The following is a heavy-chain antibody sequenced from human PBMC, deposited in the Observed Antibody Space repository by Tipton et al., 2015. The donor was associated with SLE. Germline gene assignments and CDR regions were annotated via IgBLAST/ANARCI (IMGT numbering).Heavy chain of an antibody. Sequence: TLSLTCTVSGGSISSGSYYWSWIRQPAGKGLEWIGEINHSGSTNYNPSLKSRVTISVHTSKNQFSLKLSSVTAADTAVYYCARDPRATVAYAVDIWGQGTMITVSS. V-gene: IGHV4-61*09. CDR2: INHSGST. CDR3: ARDPRATVAYAVDI. J-gene: IGHJ3*02. CDR1: GGSISSGSYY. D-gene: IGHD4-23*01.